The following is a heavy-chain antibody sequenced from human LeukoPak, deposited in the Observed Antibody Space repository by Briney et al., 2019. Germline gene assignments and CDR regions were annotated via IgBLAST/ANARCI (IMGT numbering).Heavy chain of an antibody. D-gene: IGHD3-10*01. CDR1: GGSISSYY. CDR3: ASFYYGSGLAVDY. V-gene: IGHV4-59*08. CDR2: IYYSGST. Sequence: SETLSLTCTVSGGSISSYYWSWIRQPPGKGLGWIGYIYYSGSTNYNPSLKSRVTISVDTSKNQFSLKLSSVTAADTAVYYCASFYYGSGLAVDYWGQGILVTVSS. J-gene: IGHJ4*02.